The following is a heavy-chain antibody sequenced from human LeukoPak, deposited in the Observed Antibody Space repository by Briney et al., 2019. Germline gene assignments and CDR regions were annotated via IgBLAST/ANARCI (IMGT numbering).Heavy chain of an antibody. CDR3: ARTRITIFGVVTDYWYFDL. CDR2: IIPIFGTA. CDR1: GGTFSSYA. D-gene: IGHD3-3*01. Sequence: GASVKVSCKASGGTFSSYAISWVRQAPGQGLEWMGGIIPIFGTANYAQKFQGRVTITADESTSTVYMELSSLRSEDTAVYYCARTRITIFGVVTDYWYFDLWGRGTLVTVSS. V-gene: IGHV1-69*13. J-gene: IGHJ2*01.